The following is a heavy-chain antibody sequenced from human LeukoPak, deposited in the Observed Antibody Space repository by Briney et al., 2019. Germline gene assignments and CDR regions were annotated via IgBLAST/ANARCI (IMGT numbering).Heavy chain of an antibody. CDR3: ARGPYYYDTLRGFDY. D-gene: IGHD3-22*01. V-gene: IGHV4-34*01. CDR1: GGSFSGYY. J-gene: IGHJ4*02. Sequence: SETLSLTCAVYGGSFSGYYWSWIRQPPGKGLEWIGEINHSGSTNYNPSLKSRVTISVDRSKNQFSLKLSSVTAADTAVYYCARGPYYYDTLRGFDYWGQGTLVTVSS. CDR2: INHSGST.